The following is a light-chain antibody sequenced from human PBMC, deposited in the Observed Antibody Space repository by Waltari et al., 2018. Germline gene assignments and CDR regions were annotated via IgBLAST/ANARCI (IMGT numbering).Light chain of an antibody. CDR2: EGS. V-gene: IGLV2-23*01. CDR3: CSYAGSNWV. J-gene: IGLJ3*02. CDR1: SSDVGSYNL. Sequence: QSALTQPASVSGSPGQSITISCTGTSSDVGSYNLVSWYPQHPGKAPTLTIYEGSKRPSGVSNRFSGSKSGNTASLTISGLQAEDEADYYCCSYAGSNWVFGGGTKLTVL.